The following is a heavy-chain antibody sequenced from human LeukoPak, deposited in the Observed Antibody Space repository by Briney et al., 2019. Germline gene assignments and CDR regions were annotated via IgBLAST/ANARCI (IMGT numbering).Heavy chain of an antibody. CDR2: ISAYNGNT. CDR3: ARDLEYYYDSSGYYYGDY. V-gene: IGHV1-18*01. Sequence: ASVKVSCKASGYTFTSYGISWVRQAPGQGLEWMGWISAYNGNTNYAQKLQGRVTMTTDTSTSTAYMALRSLRSDDTAVYYCARDLEYYYDSSGYYYGDYWGQGTLVTVSS. D-gene: IGHD3-22*01. CDR1: GYTFTSYG. J-gene: IGHJ4*02.